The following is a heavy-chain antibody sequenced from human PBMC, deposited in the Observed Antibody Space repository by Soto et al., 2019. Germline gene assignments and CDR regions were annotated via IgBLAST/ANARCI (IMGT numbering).Heavy chain of an antibody. J-gene: IGHJ6*02. CDR1: GGSISSHY. D-gene: IGHD3-16*01. CDR2: IYYSGST. CDR3: ARTEPIMDYDYGMDV. V-gene: IGHV4-59*11. Sequence: SETLSLTCTVSGGSISSHYWSWIRQPPGKGLEWIGYIYYSGSTNYNPSLKSRITISVDTSKNQFSLKLSSVTAADTAVYYCARTEPIMDYDYGMDVWGQGTTVTSP.